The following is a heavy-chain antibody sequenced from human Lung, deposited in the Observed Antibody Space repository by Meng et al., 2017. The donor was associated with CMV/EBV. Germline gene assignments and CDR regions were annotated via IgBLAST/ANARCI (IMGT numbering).Heavy chain of an antibody. CDR1: GFPFSSYS. J-gene: IGHJ5*02. Sequence: AASGFPFSSYSMNWVRQAPGKGLEWVSSISSSSSYIYYADSVKGRFTISRDNAKNSLYLQMNSLRAEDTAVYYCARVGPFDFWSGYSGPDSYNWLDPXGQGXLVTVSS. CDR2: ISSSSSYI. V-gene: IGHV3-21*01. CDR3: ARVGPFDFWSGYSGPDSYNWLDP. D-gene: IGHD3-3*01.